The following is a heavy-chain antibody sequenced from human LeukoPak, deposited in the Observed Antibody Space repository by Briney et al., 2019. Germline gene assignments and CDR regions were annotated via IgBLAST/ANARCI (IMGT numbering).Heavy chain of an antibody. CDR2: INHSGST. J-gene: IGHJ5*02. Sequence: SETLSLTCAVYGGSFSGYYWSWIRQPPGKGLEWIGEINHSGSTNYNPSLKSRVTISVDTSKNQFFLKLSSVTAADTAVYYCARGSLFGVGEEYNWFDPWGQGTLVTVSS. CDR1: GGSFSGYY. D-gene: IGHD3-3*01. V-gene: IGHV4-34*01. CDR3: ARGSLFGVGEEYNWFDP.